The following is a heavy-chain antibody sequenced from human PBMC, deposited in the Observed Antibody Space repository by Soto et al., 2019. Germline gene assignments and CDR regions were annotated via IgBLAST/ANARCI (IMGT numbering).Heavy chain of an antibody. CDR3: ARGRGYYGSGREASYYYGMDV. CDR1: GGSFSGYY. J-gene: IGHJ6*01. Sequence: QVQLQQWGAGLLKPSETLSLTCAVYGGSFSGYYWSWIRQPPGKGLEWIGEINHSGSTNYNPSLKSRVTISVDTSKNQFSLRLSSVTAADTAVYYCARGRGYYGSGREASYYYGMDVWGQGTTVTVSS. V-gene: IGHV4-34*01. CDR2: INHSGST. D-gene: IGHD3-10*01.